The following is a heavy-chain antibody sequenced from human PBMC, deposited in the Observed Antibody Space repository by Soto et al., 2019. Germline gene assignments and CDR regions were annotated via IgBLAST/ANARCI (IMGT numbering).Heavy chain of an antibody. CDR3: ARDVYYYGSSGYHYYFDY. D-gene: IGHD3-22*01. CDR1: GGSISSGGYY. Sequence: ASETLSLTCTVSGGSISSGGYYWSWIRQHPGKGLEWIGYIYYSGSTYYNPSLKSRVTISVDTSKNQFSLKLSSVTAADTAVYYCARDVYYYGSSGYHYYFDYWGQGTLVTVSS. V-gene: IGHV4-31*03. CDR2: IYYSGST. J-gene: IGHJ4*02.